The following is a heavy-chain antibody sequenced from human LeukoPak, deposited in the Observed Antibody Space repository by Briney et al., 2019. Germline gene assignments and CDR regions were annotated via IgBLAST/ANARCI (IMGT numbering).Heavy chain of an antibody. D-gene: IGHD2-2*01. CDR2: IYTSGST. CDR3: ARDLDCSSTSCYPYYYYYMDV. V-gene: IGHV4-61*02. Sequence: PSETLSLTCTVSGGSISSGSYYWSWIRQPAGKGLEWIGRIYTSGSTNYNPSLKSRVTISVDTSKNQFSLKLSSVTAADTAVYYCARDLDCSSTSCYPYYYYYMDVWGKGTTVTVSS. CDR1: GGSISSGSYY. J-gene: IGHJ6*03.